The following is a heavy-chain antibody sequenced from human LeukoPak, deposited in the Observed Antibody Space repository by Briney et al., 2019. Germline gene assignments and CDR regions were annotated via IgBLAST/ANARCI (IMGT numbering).Heavy chain of an antibody. CDR2: IYTSGST. Sequence: SETLSLTCTVSGGSISSGSYYWSWIRQPAGKGLEWIGRIYTSGSTKYNPSLKSRVTISEDTSKNQLSLKLSSVTAVDTAVYYCARVRRFLEWPDHYYYYYMDVWGKGTTVTVSS. CDR1: GGSISSGSYY. J-gene: IGHJ6*03. V-gene: IGHV4-61*02. CDR3: ARVRRFLEWPDHYYYYYMDV. D-gene: IGHD3-3*01.